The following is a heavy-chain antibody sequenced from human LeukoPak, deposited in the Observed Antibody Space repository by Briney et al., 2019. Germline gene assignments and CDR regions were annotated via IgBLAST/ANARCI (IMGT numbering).Heavy chain of an antibody. J-gene: IGHJ4*02. CDR2: MFYNGNT. CDR1: GSSISNYY. Sequence: SETLPLTCTVSGSSISNYYYNWIRHAPGKGLEWIGYMFYNGNTDYNPSLKSRVTLSMDTSTSQFSLKLTSVTAADTAVYYCARGGNTHGLPILLDDWGQGTLVTVSS. CDR3: ARGGNTHGLPILLDD. V-gene: IGHV4-59*01. D-gene: IGHD1-26*01.